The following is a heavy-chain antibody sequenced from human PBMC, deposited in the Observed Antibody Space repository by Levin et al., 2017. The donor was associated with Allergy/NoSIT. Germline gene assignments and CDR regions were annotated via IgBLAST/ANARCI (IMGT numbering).Heavy chain of an antibody. J-gene: IGHJ4*02. V-gene: IGHV3-48*02. CDR1: GFTFSSYS. Sequence: GESLKISCAASGFTFSSYSMNWVRQAPGKGLEWVSYISSSSSTIYYADSVKGRFTISRDNAKNSLYLQMNSLRDEDTAVYYCHYYDSSGYPHTPTDYWGQGTLVTVSS. CDR2: ISSSSSTI. D-gene: IGHD3-22*01. CDR3: HYYDSSGYPHTPTDY.